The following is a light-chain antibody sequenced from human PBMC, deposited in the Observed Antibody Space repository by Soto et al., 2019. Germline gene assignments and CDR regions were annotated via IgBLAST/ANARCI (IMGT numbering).Light chain of an antibody. CDR2: TTS. CDR1: HSISTY. CDR3: QQSYSSPYT. Sequence: DIQLTQSPSSLSASVGDRVTITCRASHSISTYLNWYQQKPGKAPSLLIYTTSSLQSGVPSRFSGSGSGTDVTLTIGGLQPADFAIYYCQQSYSSPYTFGLGTKVQIK. V-gene: IGKV1-39*01. J-gene: IGKJ2*01.